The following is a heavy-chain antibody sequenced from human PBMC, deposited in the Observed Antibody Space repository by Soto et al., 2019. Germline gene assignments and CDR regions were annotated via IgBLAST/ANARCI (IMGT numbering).Heavy chain of an antibody. J-gene: IGHJ5*02. CDR1: GYTFTSYD. D-gene: IGHD6-6*01. Sequence: ASVKVSCKASGYTFTSYDINWVRQATGQGLEWMGWMNPNSGNTGYAQKFQGRVTMTRNTSISTAYMELSSLRSEDTAVYYCARASIAARRGLYWFDPWGKGSLVTVAS. CDR3: ARASIAARRGLYWFDP. CDR2: MNPNSGNT. V-gene: IGHV1-8*01.